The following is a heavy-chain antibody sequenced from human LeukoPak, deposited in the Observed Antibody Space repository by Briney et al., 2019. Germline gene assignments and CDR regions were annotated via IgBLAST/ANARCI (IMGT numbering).Heavy chain of an antibody. CDR3: ARLVVPAAIPSYYYGMDV. Sequence: SETLSLTCTVSGGSISSYYWSWIRQPAGKGLEWIGRIYTSGSTNYNPSLKSRVTMSVDTSKNQFSLKLSSVTAADTAVYYCARLVVPAAIPSYYYGMDVWGQGTTVTVSS. CDR2: IYTSGST. J-gene: IGHJ6*02. D-gene: IGHD2-2*02. V-gene: IGHV4-4*07. CDR1: GGSISSYY.